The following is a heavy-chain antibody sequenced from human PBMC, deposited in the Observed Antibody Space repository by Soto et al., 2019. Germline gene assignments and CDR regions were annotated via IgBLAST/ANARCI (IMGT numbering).Heavy chain of an antibody. CDR2: IYYSGST. CDR1: GGSISSYY. CDR3: EREGDYFDY. J-gene: IGHJ4*02. Sequence: SETLSLTCTVSGGSISSYYWSWIRQPPGKGLEWIGYIYYSGSTNYNPSLKSRVTISVDTSKNQFSLKLSSVTAADTAVYYCEREGDYFDYWGQGTLVTVSS. V-gene: IGHV4-59*01.